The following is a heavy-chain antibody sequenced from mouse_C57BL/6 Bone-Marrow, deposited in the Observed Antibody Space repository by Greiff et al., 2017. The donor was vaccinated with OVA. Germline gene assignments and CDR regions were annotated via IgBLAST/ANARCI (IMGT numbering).Heavy chain of an antibody. CDR2: INPNYGTT. D-gene: IGHD1-1*01. Sequence: EVQLQQSGPELVKPGASVKISCKASGYSFTDYNMNWVKQSNGKSLEWIGVINPNYGTTSYNQKFKGKATLTVDQSSSTAYMQLNSLTSEDSAVYYCARSEITTVVATPYYAMDYWGQGTSVTVSS. J-gene: IGHJ4*01. CDR3: ARSEITTVVATPYYAMDY. CDR1: GYSFTDYN. V-gene: IGHV1-39*01.